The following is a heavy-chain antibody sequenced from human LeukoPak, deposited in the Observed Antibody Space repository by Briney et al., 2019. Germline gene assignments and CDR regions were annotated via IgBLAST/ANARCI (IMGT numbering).Heavy chain of an antibody. D-gene: IGHD2-8*02. Sequence: SETLSLTCTVSGGSISPYYWIWIRQPPGKGLEWIGYISYSGSTSFNPSLKSRVTISIHTSTNQLSLALSSVTAADTAVYYCARGRRKIWWLNYFDYWGQGTLVTVSS. J-gene: IGHJ4*02. CDR2: ISYSGST. V-gene: IGHV4-59*01. CDR1: GGSISPYY. CDR3: ARGRRKIWWLNYFDY.